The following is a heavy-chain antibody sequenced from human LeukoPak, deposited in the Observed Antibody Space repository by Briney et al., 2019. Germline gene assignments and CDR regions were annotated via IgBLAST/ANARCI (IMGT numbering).Heavy chain of an antibody. V-gene: IGHV1-8*01. CDR3: ASHLEYCSGGSCYFLDY. CDR2: MNPNSGNT. D-gene: IGHD2-15*01. J-gene: IGHJ4*02. CDR1: EYTFTSYD. Sequence: GASVKVSCKASEYTFTSYDINWVRQATGQGLEWMGWMNPNSGNTVYAQKFQGRVTMTRDTSISTAYMELSSLRSEDTAIYYCASHLEYCSGGSCYFLDYWGQGTLVTVSS.